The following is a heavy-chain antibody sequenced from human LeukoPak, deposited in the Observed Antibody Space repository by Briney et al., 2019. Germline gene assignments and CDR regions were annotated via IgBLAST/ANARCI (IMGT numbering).Heavy chain of an antibody. CDR2: IKQDGSEK. CDR1: GFTFSSYW. D-gene: IGHD5-18*01. CDR3: ARDGYSYGYYYYYYGMDV. J-gene: IGHJ6*02. V-gene: IGHV3-7*01. Sequence: RTGGSLRLSCAASGFTFSSYWMSWVRQAPGKGLEWVANIKQDGSEKYYVDSVKGRFTISRDNAKNSLSLQMNSLRAEDTAVYYCARDGYSYGYYYYYYGMDVWGQGTTVTVSS.